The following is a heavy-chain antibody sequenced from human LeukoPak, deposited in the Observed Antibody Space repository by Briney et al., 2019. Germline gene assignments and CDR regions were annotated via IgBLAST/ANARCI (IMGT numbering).Heavy chain of an antibody. V-gene: IGHV4-39*07. CDR2: IYYSGST. CDR3: ARVAWIPIGGVIVTAFDY. J-gene: IGHJ4*02. D-gene: IGHD3-16*02. CDR1: GGSISSSSYY. Sequence: SETLSLTCTVSGGSISSSSYYWGWIRQPPGKGLEWIGSIYYSGSTYYNPSLKSRVTISVDTSKTQFSLTLNSVTAADTAVYYCARVAWIPIGGVIVTAFDYWGQGTLVTVSS.